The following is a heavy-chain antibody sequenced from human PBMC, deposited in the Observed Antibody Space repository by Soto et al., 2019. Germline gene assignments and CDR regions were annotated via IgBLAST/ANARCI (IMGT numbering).Heavy chain of an antibody. D-gene: IGHD3-16*01. CDR1: GYTFTSYG. J-gene: IGHJ4*02. CDR2: ISAYNGNT. Sequence: VQLVQSGAEVKKPGASVKVSCKASGYTFTSYGISWVRQAPGQGLEWMGWISAYNGNTNYAQKLQGRVTMTTDTSTSTDYMELRSLRSDDTAVYYCARVAPLGELVQCWFDYWGQGTLVTVSS. CDR3: ARVAPLGELVQCWFDY. V-gene: IGHV1-18*01.